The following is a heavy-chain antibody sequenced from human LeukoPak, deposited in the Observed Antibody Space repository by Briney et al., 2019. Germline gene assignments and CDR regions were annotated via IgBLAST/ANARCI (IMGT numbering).Heavy chain of an antibody. Sequence: GGSLRLSCAASGFTFSSYGMHWVRQAPGKGLEWVAFIRYDGSNKYYVDSVKGRVTISRDNSNNTLYLQMNSLRPEDTAVYYCAKDHKDWGVFDYWGQGTLVTVSS. V-gene: IGHV3-30*02. CDR1: GFTFSSYG. D-gene: IGHD7-27*01. CDR3: AKDHKDWGVFDY. J-gene: IGHJ4*02. CDR2: IRYDGSNK.